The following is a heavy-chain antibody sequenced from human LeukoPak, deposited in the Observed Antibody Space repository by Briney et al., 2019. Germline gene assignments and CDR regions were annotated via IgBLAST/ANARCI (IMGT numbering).Heavy chain of an antibody. V-gene: IGHV1-69*01. CDR3: ARDDYYDSSGYPDY. D-gene: IGHD3-22*01. CDR1: GDTFSRYA. CDR2: FIPNFGTA. J-gene: IGHJ4*02. Sequence: SVKVSCKASGDTFSRYAISWGRQAPGQGLEWMGVFIPNFGTANYAQKFQGRVTITADESTSTAYMELSSMRSEDTAVYYCARDDYYDSSGYPDYWGQGTLVTVSS.